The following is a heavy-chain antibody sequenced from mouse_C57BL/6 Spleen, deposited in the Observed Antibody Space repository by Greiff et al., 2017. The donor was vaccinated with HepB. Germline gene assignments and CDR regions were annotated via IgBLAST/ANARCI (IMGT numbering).Heavy chain of an antibody. CDR1: GYAFSSYW. D-gene: IGHD2-1*01. Sequence: QVQLQQSGAELVKPGASVKISCKASGYAFSSYWMNWVKQRPGKGLEWIGQIYPGDGDTNYNGKFKGKAKQTADKSSSTAYMQLSSLTSEASSVYFCARGDGNYESYWGQGTLVTVSA. J-gene: IGHJ3*01. V-gene: IGHV1-80*01. CDR3: ARGDGNYESY. CDR2: IYPGDGDT.